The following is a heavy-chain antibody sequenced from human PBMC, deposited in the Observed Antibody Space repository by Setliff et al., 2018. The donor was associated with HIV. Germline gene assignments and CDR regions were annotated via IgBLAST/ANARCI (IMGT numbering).Heavy chain of an antibody. V-gene: IGHV1-2*02. Sequence: AASVKVSCKASGYTFIDYFMHWVRQAPGQGLEWMGWISPNNGDKNIPQRFRGRVTLTRDTSISTAYMELSGLRSDDTAMYYCARQLSNSLDYWGQGTLVTVSS. CDR3: ARQLSNSLDY. J-gene: IGHJ4*02. D-gene: IGHD7-27*01. CDR2: ISPNNGDK. CDR1: GYTFIDYF.